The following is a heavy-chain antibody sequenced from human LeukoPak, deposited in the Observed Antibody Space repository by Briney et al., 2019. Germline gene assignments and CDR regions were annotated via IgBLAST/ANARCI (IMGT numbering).Heavy chain of an antibody. J-gene: IGHJ4*02. V-gene: IGHV5-10-1*01. CDR2: IDPSDSYT. CDR3: ARTYIRSSLDY. D-gene: IGHD3-3*02. Sequence: GESLKISCKGSGYSFTNYWITWVRQMPGKGLEWMGMIDPSDSYTNYSPSFQGHVTISVDKSISTAYLQWSSLKASVTAMYYCARTYIRSSLDYWGQGTLVTVSS. CDR1: GYSFTNYW.